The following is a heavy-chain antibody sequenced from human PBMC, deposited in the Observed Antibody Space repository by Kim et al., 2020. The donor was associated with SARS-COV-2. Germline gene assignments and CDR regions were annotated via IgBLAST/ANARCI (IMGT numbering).Heavy chain of an antibody. Sequence: NHARKLQGRVTMTTDTSTSTAYMELRRLRSDDTAVYYCANMVANSYYFDYWGQGTLVTVSS. J-gene: IGHJ4*02. CDR3: ANMVANSYYFDY. V-gene: IGHV1-18*01. D-gene: IGHD5-12*01.